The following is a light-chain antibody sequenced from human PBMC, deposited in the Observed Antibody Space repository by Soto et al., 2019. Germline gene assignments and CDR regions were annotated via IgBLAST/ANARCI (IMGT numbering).Light chain of an antibody. CDR1: SLPRQY. Sequence: SYELTQPPSVSVSPGQTARITCSGDSLPRQYAYWYQQKPGQAPVLVMYKDNERPSEIPERFSGSSSGTTVTLTISGVQAEDEAAYYCQSADSSGTHVVFGGGTQLTVL. CDR2: KDN. J-gene: IGLJ2*01. V-gene: IGLV3-25*03. CDR3: QSADSSGTHVV.